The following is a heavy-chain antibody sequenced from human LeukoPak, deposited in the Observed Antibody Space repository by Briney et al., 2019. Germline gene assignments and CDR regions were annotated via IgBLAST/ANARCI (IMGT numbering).Heavy chain of an antibody. CDR1: GGSFTSYF. CDR3: ARSRLVGTTVMVVARGAFDL. D-gene: IGHD2/OR15-2a*01. V-gene: IGHV4-34*01. CDR2: INQSGAT. Sequence: NSSETLSLTCAVYGGSFTSYFWSWIRQPPGKGLEWIGEINQSGATNYNPSLKSRVTISRDTPKNQFSLRLSSVTAADTAVYYCARSRLVGTTVMVVARGAFDLWGQGNVVTVSS. J-gene: IGHJ3*01.